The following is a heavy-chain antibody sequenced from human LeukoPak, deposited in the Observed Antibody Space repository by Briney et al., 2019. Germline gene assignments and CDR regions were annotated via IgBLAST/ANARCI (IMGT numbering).Heavy chain of an antibody. Sequence: ASVTVSCKTSGYSFSDHGISWVRQAPGQGLEWMGWISPYNGDKKYAQKVQGRVTMTRDTSTSTVYMELSSLRSEDTAVYYCARDAGLLWFGELLYYGMDVWGQGTTVTVSS. V-gene: IGHV1-18*01. CDR1: GYSFSDHG. D-gene: IGHD3-10*01. J-gene: IGHJ6*02. CDR3: ARDAGLLWFGELLYYGMDV. CDR2: ISPYNGDK.